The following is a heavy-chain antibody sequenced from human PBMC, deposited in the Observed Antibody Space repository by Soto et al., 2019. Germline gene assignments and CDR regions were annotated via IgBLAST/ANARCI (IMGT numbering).Heavy chain of an antibody. CDR3: AKTSTLWREFDP. D-gene: IGHD2-2*01. Sequence: EVRLEESGGRLVQPGGSLRLSCAASGFTVTSNNMIWVRQVAGGGLEWVAVVYSGGSTYYGDSVKGRFTISRDTAKNTMYLQMNTLRREDTAVYYCAKTSTLWREFDPWGQGTLVTVSS. V-gene: IGHV3-53*04. CDR1: GFTVTSNN. CDR2: VYSGGST. J-gene: IGHJ5*02.